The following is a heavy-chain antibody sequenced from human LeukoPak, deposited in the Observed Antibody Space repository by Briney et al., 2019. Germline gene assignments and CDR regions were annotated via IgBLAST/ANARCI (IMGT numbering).Heavy chain of an antibody. V-gene: IGHV3-11*06. CDR3: ARGTAAFDI. CDR2: ISSSGSYT. CDR1: GFTFSDYY. D-gene: IGHD2-21*02. Sequence: TGGSLRLSCAASGFTFSDYYMSWIRQAPGKGLEWVSYISSSGSYTSYADSVEGRFTISRDNAKNSLYMQMNSLRAEDTAVYYCARGTAAFDIWGQGTMVTVSS. J-gene: IGHJ3*02.